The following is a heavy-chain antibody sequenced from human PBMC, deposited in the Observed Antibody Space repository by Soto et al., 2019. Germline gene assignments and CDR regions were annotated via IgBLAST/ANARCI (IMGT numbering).Heavy chain of an antibody. CDR2: INAGNGNT. CDR3: AGSIVVVTRVDY. J-gene: IGHJ4*02. D-gene: IGHD3-22*01. CDR1: GYTFTSYA. V-gene: IGHV1-3*01. Sequence: QVQLVQSGAEVKKPGASVKVSCKASGYTFTSYAMHWVRQAPGQRLEWMGWINAGNGNTKYSQKFQGRVTITRDTSASTAYMVLSSLRSADTAVYYCAGSIVVVTRVDYWGQGTLVTVSS.